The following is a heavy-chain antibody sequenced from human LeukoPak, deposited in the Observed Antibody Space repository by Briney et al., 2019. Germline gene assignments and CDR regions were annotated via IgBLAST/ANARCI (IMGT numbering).Heavy chain of an antibody. CDR1: GFTFSSYA. Sequence: PGGSLRLSCAASGFTFSSYAMSWVRQAPGKGLEWVSGISGSGGSTYYADSVKGRFTISRDNSKNTLYLQMNSLRAEDTAVYYRAKFIGVAGTENNYWGQGTLVTVSS. CDR3: AKFIGVAGTENNY. V-gene: IGHV3-23*01. J-gene: IGHJ4*02. D-gene: IGHD6-19*01. CDR2: ISGSGGST.